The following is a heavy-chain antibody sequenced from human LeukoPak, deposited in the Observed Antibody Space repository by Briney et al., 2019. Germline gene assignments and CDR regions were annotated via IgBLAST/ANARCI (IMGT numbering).Heavy chain of an antibody. CDR3: ARAVGATSLYYYYYYMDV. Sequence: ASVKVSCKASGYTFTSYDINWVRQATGQGLEWMGWMNPNSGNTGYAQKCQGRVTMTRNTSISTAYMEQSSPRSEDTAVYYCARAVGATSLYYYYYYMDVWGKGTTVTVSS. V-gene: IGHV1-8*01. CDR2: MNPNSGNT. J-gene: IGHJ6*03. D-gene: IGHD1-26*01. CDR1: GYTFTSYD.